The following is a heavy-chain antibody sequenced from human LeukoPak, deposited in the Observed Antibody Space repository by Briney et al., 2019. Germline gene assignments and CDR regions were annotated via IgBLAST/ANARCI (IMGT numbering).Heavy chain of an antibody. D-gene: IGHD5-12*01. CDR2: ISFDGSYK. J-gene: IGHJ4*02. V-gene: IGHV3-30*04. Sequence: GRSLRLSCAASGFTFSNYAMHWVRQAPGKGLEWVAVISFDGSYKYYADSVKGRFTISRDNSKNTLYLQMNSLRAEDTAMYYCARDSLYGHIVATIAYWGQGTLVTVSS. CDR1: GFTFSNYA. CDR3: ARDSLYGHIVATIAY.